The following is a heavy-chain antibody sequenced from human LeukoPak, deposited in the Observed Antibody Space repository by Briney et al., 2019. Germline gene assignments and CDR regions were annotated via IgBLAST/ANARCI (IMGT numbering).Heavy chain of an antibody. CDR2: ISYDGSNK. D-gene: IGHD5-24*01. J-gene: IGHJ4*02. Sequence: GRSLRLSCAASGFTFSSYAMHWVRQAPGKGLEWVAVISYDGSNKYYADSVKGRFTISRDNSKNTLYLQMNSLRAEDTAVYYCARDQDGYNFPFNLPDYWGQGTLVTVSS. CDR1: GFTFSSYA. CDR3: ARDQDGYNFPFNLPDY. V-gene: IGHV3-30*01.